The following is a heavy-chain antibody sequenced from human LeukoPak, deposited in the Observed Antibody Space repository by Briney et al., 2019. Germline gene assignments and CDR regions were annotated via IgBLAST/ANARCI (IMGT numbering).Heavy chain of an antibody. V-gene: IGHV1-69*01. CDR2: IIPIFGTA. CDR1: GGTFSSYA. Sequence: SVKVSCKASGGTFSSYAISWVRQAPGQGLEWMGGIIPIFGTANYAQKFQGRVTITADESTSTAYMELSSLRSEDTAVYYCAKPYYGSGAFDHWGQGTLVTVSS. CDR3: AKPYYGSGAFDH. J-gene: IGHJ4*02. D-gene: IGHD3-10*01.